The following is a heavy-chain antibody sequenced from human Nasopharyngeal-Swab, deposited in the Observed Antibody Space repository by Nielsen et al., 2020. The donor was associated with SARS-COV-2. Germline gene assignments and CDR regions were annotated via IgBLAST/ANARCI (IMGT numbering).Heavy chain of an antibody. J-gene: IGHJ3*02. CDR1: GSSMRGYA. Sequence: SETLSLTCTVSGSSMRGYAWSWIRQPPGKGLEWIAFMYDNEYTNYNPSLRGRATISLDTSKKKFSLKVTSVTAADTAVYYCARENWQLANVFDIWGQGTMVTVSS. V-gene: IGHV4-59*01. D-gene: IGHD6-19*01. CDR2: MYDNEYT. CDR3: ARENWQLANVFDI.